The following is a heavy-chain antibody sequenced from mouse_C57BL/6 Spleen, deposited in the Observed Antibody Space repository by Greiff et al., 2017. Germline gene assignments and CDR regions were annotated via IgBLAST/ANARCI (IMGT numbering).Heavy chain of an antibody. CDR3: ARTYDY. Sequence: EVKVEESGPGLVKPSQSLSLTCSVTGYSITSGYYWNWIRQFPGNKLEWMGYISYDGSNNYNPSLKNRISITRDTSKNHFFLKLNSVTTEDTATYDCARTYDYWGQGTLVTVSA. D-gene: IGHD2-3*01. CDR1: GYSITSGYY. J-gene: IGHJ3*01. CDR2: ISYDGSN. V-gene: IGHV3-6*01.